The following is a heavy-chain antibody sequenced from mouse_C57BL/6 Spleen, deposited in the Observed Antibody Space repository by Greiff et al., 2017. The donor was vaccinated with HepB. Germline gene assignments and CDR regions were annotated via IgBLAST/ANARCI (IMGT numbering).Heavy chain of an antibody. CDR2: IYPGGGYT. CDR3: ARSSTGTRAMDY. Sequence: LQESGAELVRPGTSVKMSCKASGYTFTNYWIGWAKQRPGHGLEWIGDIYPGGGYTNYNEKFKGKATLTADKSSSTAYMQFSSLTSEDSAIYYCARSSTGTRAMDYWGQGTSVTVSS. CDR1: GYTFTNYW. D-gene: IGHD4-1*02. J-gene: IGHJ4*01. V-gene: IGHV1-63*01.